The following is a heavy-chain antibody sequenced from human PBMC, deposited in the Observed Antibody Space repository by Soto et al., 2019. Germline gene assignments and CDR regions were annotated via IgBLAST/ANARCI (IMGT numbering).Heavy chain of an antibody. CDR2: INAGNGNT. CDR3: ARGYYYDSSGYRLVY. D-gene: IGHD3-22*01. V-gene: IGHV1-3*01. Sequence: ASVKVSCKASVYTFTSYAMHWVRQAPGQRLEWMGWINAGNGNTKYSQKFQGRVTIXRDTSASTAYMELSSLRSEDTAVYYCARGYYYDSSGYRLVYWGQGTLVTVSS. J-gene: IGHJ4*02. CDR1: VYTFTSYA.